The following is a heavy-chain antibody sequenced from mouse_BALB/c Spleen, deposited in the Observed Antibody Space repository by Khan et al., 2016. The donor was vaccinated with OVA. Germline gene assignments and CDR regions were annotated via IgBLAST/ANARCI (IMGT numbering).Heavy chain of an antibody. V-gene: IGHV3-2*02. D-gene: IGHD1-1*01. Sequence: EVQLQESGPGLVKPSQSLSLTCTVTGYSITSDYAWNWIRQFPGNKLEWMGFISYSGNTNYNPSLKSRISITRDTSKNQFFLQLNSVTTEDTARDYCARVYVGDFDYWGQGTTLTVSS. J-gene: IGHJ2*01. CDR2: ISYSGNT. CDR1: GYSITSDYA. CDR3: ARVYVGDFDY.